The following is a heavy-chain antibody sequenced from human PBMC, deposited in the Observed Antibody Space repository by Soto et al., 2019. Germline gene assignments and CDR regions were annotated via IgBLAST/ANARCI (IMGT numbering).Heavy chain of an antibody. V-gene: IGHV1-2*04. CDR1: GYTFTGHY. CDR3: ARGGGNMAASINH. CDR2: INPNSGGT. Sequence: QVQLVQSGAEVKEPGASVKVSCKASGYTFTGHYMHWVRQAPGQGLEWMGWINPNSGGTNCAQKFQGWVTMTRDTAISRADMELGRLKSDDTAVYYCARGGGNMAASINHWGQGTLVTVSS. J-gene: IGHJ5*02. D-gene: IGHD3-16*01.